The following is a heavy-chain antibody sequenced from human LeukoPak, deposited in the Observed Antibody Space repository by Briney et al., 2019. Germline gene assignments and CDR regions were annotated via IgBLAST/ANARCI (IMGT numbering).Heavy chain of an antibody. V-gene: IGHV1-69*01. CDR1: GGTFSSYA. Sequence: SVKVSCKASGGTFSSYAISWVRQAPGQGLEWMGGIIPIFGTANYAQKFQGRVTITADESTSTAYMELSSLRSEDTAMYYCARVGLYQLLLWDHWFDPWGQGTLVTVSS. CDR3: ARVGLYQLLLWDHWFDP. D-gene: IGHD2-2*01. J-gene: IGHJ5*02. CDR2: IIPIFGTA.